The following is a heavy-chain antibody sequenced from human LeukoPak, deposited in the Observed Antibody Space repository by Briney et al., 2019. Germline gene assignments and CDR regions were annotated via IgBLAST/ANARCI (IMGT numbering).Heavy chain of an antibody. CDR3: AKGDFWNGLGEYFLY. CDR2: ISSSGSTI. J-gene: IGHJ1*01. D-gene: IGHD3-3*01. Sequence: GGSLRLSCAASGFTFSSYEMNWVRQAPGKGLEWVSYISSSGSTIYYADSVKGRFTISRDNSKNTLYLQMDSLRAEDTAVYYCAKGDFWNGLGEYFLYWGQGILVTVSS. V-gene: IGHV3-48*03. CDR1: GFTFSSYE.